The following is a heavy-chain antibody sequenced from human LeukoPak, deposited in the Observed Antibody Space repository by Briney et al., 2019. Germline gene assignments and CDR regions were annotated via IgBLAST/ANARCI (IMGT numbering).Heavy chain of an antibody. J-gene: IGHJ4*02. CDR3: ARLNYDSSGYYPYFDY. CDR1: GGSISSYY. V-gene: IGHV4-59*08. D-gene: IGHD3-22*01. CDR2: IYYSGST. Sequence: TSETLSLTCTVSGGSISSYYWSWIRQPPGKGLEWIGYIYYSGSTNYNPSLKSRVTISVDTSKNQFSLKLSSVTAADTAVYYCARLNYDSSGYYPYFDYWAREPWSPSPQ.